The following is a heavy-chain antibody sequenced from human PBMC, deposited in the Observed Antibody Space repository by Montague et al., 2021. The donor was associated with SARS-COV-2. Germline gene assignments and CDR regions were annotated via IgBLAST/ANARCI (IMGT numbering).Heavy chain of an antibody. D-gene: IGHD1-26*01. CDR2: IRTTGHT. V-gene: IGHV4-61*02. CDR1: GASISTGIYY. Sequence: TLSLTCTVSGASISTGIYYWSWIRQPAGKGREWIGRIRTTGHTDYNSSLESRVFMSVDTSTNQFSLSLTTVTAADTAVYFCARFGSGTLEFDLWGQGTLVTVSS. J-gene: IGHJ4*02. CDR3: ARFGSGTLEFDL.